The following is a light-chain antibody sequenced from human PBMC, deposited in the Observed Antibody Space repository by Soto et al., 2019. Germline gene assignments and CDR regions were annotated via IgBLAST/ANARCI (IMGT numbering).Light chain of an antibody. Sequence: QSAPTQPASVSRSPGQSITISCTGTSSDVGGYNYVSWYQQYPGKAPKLMIYDVSNRPSGVSNRFSGSKSGNTASLTISGLQAEDETDYYCTSYTTSSTLVFGTGTKLTLL. CDR1: SSDVGGYNY. CDR3: TSYTTSSTLV. CDR2: DVS. J-gene: IGLJ1*01. V-gene: IGLV2-14*01.